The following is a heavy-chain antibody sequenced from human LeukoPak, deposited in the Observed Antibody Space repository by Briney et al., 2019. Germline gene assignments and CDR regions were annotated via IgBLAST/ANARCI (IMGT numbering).Heavy chain of an antibody. J-gene: IGHJ4*02. Sequence: ETLSLTCTVSGYSISSGYYWGWIRQPPGKGLEWVSSISGSSSYIYYADSVKGRFSISRDNAKNSLYLQMNSLRAEDTAVYYCARDLLGWELHYFDYWGQGTLVTVSS. V-gene: IGHV3-21*01. D-gene: IGHD1-26*01. CDR2: ISGSSSYI. CDR3: ARDLLGWELHYFDY. CDR1: GYSISSGYY.